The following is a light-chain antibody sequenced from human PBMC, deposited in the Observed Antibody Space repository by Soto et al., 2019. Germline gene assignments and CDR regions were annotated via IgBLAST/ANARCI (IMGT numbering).Light chain of an antibody. J-gene: IGLJ1*01. CDR1: SSNFGAGYD. CDR3: QSYDSSLSGYV. Sequence: QSVLTQPPSVSGAPGQRVTISCTGSSSNFGAGYDVHWYQQLPGTAPKLLIYNNNNRPSGVPDRFSGSKSGTSASLAITGLQAEDEADYYCQSYDSSLSGYVCGTGTKVTVL. CDR2: NNN. V-gene: IGLV1-40*01.